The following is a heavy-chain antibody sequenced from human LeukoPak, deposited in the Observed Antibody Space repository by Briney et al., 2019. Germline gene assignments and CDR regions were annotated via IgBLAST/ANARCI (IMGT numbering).Heavy chain of an antibody. Sequence: SETLSLTCAVYGGSFSGYYWSWIRQPPGKGLEWIGEINHSGSTNYNPSLKSRVTISVDTSKNQFSLKLSSVTAADTAVYYCARALPELRYFDWLLFRGAFDIWGQGTMVTVSS. V-gene: IGHV4-34*01. J-gene: IGHJ3*02. CDR3: ARALPELRYFDWLLFRGAFDI. CDR1: GGSFSGYY. CDR2: INHSGST. D-gene: IGHD3-9*01.